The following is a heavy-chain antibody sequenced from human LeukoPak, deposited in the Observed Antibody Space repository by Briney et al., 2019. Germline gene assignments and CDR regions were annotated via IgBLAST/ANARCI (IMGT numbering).Heavy chain of an antibody. D-gene: IGHD6-13*01. J-gene: IGHJ4*02. V-gene: IGHV4-4*07. CDR3: ARSGQLVGGLFIY. CDR2: IYTSGST. Sequence: TSETLSLTCTVSVGSISIYYWSWIRQPAGKGLEWIGRIYTSGSTNYNPSLKSRVTMSVDTSKNQFSLKLSSVTAADTAVYYCARSGQLVGGLFIYWDQGTLVTVSS. CDR1: VGSISIYY.